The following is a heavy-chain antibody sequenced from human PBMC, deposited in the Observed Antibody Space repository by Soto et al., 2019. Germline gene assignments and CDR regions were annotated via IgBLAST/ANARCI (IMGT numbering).Heavy chain of an antibody. D-gene: IGHD5-12*01. CDR3: ARGSAVGLQLSPGLDY. V-gene: IGHV3-33*01. J-gene: IGHJ4*02. CDR2: IWYDGSNK. Sequence: QVQLVESGGGVVQPGGSLRLSCAASGFTFSTYGMHWVRQAPGKGLEWVAVIWYDGSNKYYADSVKGRFTISRDNSKNTLYLQMNSLRAVDTAVYYCARGSAVGLQLSPGLDYWGQGTLVTVSS. CDR1: GFTFSTYG.